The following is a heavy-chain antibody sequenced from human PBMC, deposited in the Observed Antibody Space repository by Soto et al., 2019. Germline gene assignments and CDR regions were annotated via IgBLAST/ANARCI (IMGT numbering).Heavy chain of an antibody. CDR2: VYYSGGT. CDR3: ASAPPAMVSPNI. Sequence: SETLSLTCTVSGGSISSYSWSWIRQPPGKGLEWIGYVYYSGGTNYNPSLKSRVTISLDPSKNQVSLRLNSVTAADTAVYYCASAPPAMVSPNIWGQGPPVTVSS. D-gene: IGHD5-18*01. CDR1: GGSISSYS. J-gene: IGHJ4*02. V-gene: IGHV4-59*01.